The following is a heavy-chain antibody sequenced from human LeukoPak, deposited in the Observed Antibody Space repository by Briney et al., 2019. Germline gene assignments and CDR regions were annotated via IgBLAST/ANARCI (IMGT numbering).Heavy chain of an antibody. CDR1: GYTFTSYD. V-gene: IGHV1-8*01. CDR3: ARYPNYGMDV. D-gene: IGHD2-8*01. CDR2: MNPNSGNT. Sequence: ASVKVSCKASGYTFTSYDINWVRQATGRGLEWMGRMNPNSGNTGYGQKFQGRVTMTRNTSISTAYMELSSLRSEDTAVYYCARYPNYGMDVWGQGTTVTVSS. J-gene: IGHJ6*02.